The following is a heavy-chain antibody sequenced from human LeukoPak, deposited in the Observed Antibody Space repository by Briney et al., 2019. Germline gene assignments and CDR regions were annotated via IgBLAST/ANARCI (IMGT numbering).Heavy chain of an antibody. Sequence: SVKVSCKASGGTFSSYATSWVRQAPGPGLEWMGGIIPIFGTANYAQKFQGRVTITTDESTSTAYMELSSLRSEDTAVYYCARSLNSWFDPWGQGTLVTVSS. J-gene: IGHJ5*02. CDR1: GGTFSSYA. D-gene: IGHD2/OR15-2a*01. CDR2: IIPIFGTA. V-gene: IGHV1-69*05. CDR3: ARSLNSWFDP.